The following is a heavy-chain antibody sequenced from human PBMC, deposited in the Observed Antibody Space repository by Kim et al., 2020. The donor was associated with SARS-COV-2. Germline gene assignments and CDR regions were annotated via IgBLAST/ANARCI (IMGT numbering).Heavy chain of an antibody. V-gene: IGHV3-33*01. Sequence: YADAVKGRFTIYRDNSKNTLYLQMSSLRAEDTAVYYCARGAVASLNWFDPWGQGTLVTVSS. J-gene: IGHJ5*02. CDR3: ARGAVASLNWFDP. D-gene: IGHD6-19*01.